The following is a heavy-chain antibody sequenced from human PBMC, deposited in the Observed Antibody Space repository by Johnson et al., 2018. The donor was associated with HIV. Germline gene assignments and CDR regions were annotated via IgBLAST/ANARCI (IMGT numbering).Heavy chain of an antibody. V-gene: IGHV3-15*05. CDR2: IKSKTDGGTT. CDR3: ASQLGATGAFDI. J-gene: IGHJ3*02. Sequence: VQLVESGGGLIQPGGSLRLSCAASGFTFSNAWMSWVRQAPGKGLEWVGRIKSKTDGGTTDYAAPVKGRFTISRYNAKNSLYLQMNSLRAEDTAFYYCASQLGATGAFDIWGQGTMVTVSS. CDR1: GFTFSNAW. D-gene: IGHD1-26*01.